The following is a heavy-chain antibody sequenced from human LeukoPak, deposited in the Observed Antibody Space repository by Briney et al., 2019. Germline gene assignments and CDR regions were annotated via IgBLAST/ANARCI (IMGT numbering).Heavy chain of an antibody. CDR3: VRSYHPGGWFDP. Sequence: GGSLRLSCAASGFTFDDYAMNWVRQAPGKGLEWVSGISWNSGRIGYADSVKGRFTISRDNAKNSLYLQMNSLTAEDTAVHYCVRSYHPGGWFDPWGQGTLVTVSS. CDR1: GFTFDDYA. CDR2: ISWNSGRI. J-gene: IGHJ5*02. V-gene: IGHV3-9*01. D-gene: IGHD2-21*01.